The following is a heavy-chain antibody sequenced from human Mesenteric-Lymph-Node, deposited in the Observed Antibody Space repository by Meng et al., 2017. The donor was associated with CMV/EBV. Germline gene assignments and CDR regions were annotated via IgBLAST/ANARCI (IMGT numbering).Heavy chain of an antibody. J-gene: IGHJ5*02. V-gene: IGHV4-39*07. CDR1: GGSISSSSYD. D-gene: IGHD2-2*01. CDR3: AREVGCSSTSCQSNWFDP. Sequence: GSLRLSCTVSGGSISSSSYDWGWIRQPPGKGLEWIGSIYYSGSTYYNPSLKSRVTISVDTSKNQFSLKLSSVTAADTAVYYCAREVGCSSTSCQSNWFDPWGQGTLVTVSS. CDR2: IYYSGST.